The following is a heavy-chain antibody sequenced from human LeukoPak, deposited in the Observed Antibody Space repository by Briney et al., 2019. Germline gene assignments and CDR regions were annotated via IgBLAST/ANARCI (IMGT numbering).Heavy chain of an antibody. V-gene: IGHV3-7*01. CDR3: EGGGYY. J-gene: IGHJ4*02. Sequence: GGSLRLSCAASGFSFSNYWMSWVRQAPGKGLEWVASISENGRAKPYVASVRGRFTISRDNAKNSLYLQMNNLRAEDTAVYYCEGGGYYWGQGTLVTVSS. CDR1: GFSFSNYW. CDR2: ISENGRAK.